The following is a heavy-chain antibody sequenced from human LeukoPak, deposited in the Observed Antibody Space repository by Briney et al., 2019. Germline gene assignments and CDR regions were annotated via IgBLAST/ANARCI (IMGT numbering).Heavy chain of an antibody. CDR1: GFTFSSYG. V-gene: IGHV3-30*03. Sequence: PGRSLRLSCAASGFTFSSYGMHWVRQAPGKGLEWVAVISYDGSNKYYADSVKGRFTISRDNSKNTLYLQTNSLRAEDTAVYYCARRGAAGTYYFDYWGQGTLVTVSS. CDR3: ARRGAAGTYYFDY. D-gene: IGHD6-13*01. J-gene: IGHJ4*02. CDR2: ISYDGSNK.